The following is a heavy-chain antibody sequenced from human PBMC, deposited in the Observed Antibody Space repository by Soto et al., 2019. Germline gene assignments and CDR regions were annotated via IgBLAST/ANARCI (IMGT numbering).Heavy chain of an antibody. V-gene: IGHV4-30-2*01. CDR2: IFHSGST. D-gene: IGHD1-26*01. Sequence: QLQLQESGSGLVKPSQTLSLTCAVSGGSISSGGCSWSWLRQPPGKGLEWMGYIFHSGSTYYNPSLGSRVTVADDGSKNHLSPKLSSMTAAYTAVYYWGREGGSGSPDGYCNVWGRGTLFTVSS. CDR1: GGSISSGGCS. CDR3: GREGGSGSPDGYCNV. J-gene: IGHJ2*01.